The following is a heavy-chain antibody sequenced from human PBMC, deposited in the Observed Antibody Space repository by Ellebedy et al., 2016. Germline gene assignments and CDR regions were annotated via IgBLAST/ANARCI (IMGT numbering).Heavy chain of an antibody. V-gene: IGHV1-18*01. CDR1: GYTFTSYG. CDR3: ARVISRVGSRTFDY. CDR2: ISAYNGNT. J-gene: IGHJ4*02. D-gene: IGHD1-26*01. Sequence: ASVKVSCXASGYTFTSYGISWVRQAPGQGLEWMGWISAYNGNTNYAQKLQGRVTMTTDTSTSTAYMELRSLRSDDTAVYYCARVISRVGSRTFDYWGQGTLVTVSS.